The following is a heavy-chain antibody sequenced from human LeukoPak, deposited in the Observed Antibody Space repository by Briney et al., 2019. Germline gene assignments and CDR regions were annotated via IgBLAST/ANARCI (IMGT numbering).Heavy chain of an antibody. V-gene: IGHV4-61*02. CDR3: ARSMTILNNYYYGMDV. Sequence: ASETLSLTCTVSGGSISSGSYYWSWIRQPAGKGLEWIGRIYTSGSTNYNPSLKSRVTISVDTSKNQFSLKLSSVTAADTAVYYCARSMTILNNYYYGMDVWGQGTTVTVSS. CDR1: GGSISSGSYY. D-gene: IGHD4/OR15-4a*01. J-gene: IGHJ6*02. CDR2: IYTSGST.